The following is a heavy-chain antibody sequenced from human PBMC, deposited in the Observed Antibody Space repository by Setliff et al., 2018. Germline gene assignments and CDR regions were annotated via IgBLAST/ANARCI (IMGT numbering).Heavy chain of an antibody. J-gene: IGHJ4*02. Sequence: ASVKVSCKASGFTFKTYSFSWIRQAPGQGLEWVGWISGYNGNTIYAQKFQGRVTLTTDTSTSTAYMEVRSLRSDDTAVYYCARGPPDFVVVPAAAKFDYWGPGTLVTVSS. V-gene: IGHV1-18*01. CDR3: ARGPPDFVVVPAAAKFDY. CDR2: ISGYNGNT. D-gene: IGHD2-2*01. CDR1: GFTFKTYS.